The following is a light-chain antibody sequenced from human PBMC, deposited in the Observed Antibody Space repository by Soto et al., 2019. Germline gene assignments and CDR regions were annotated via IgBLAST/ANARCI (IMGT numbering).Light chain of an antibody. CDR1: SGHSSYA. J-gene: IGLJ7*01. Sequence: QLVLTQSPSASASLGASVKLTCTLSSGHSSYAIAWHQQQPEKGPRYLMKLNSDGSHGKGDGIPDRFSGSSSGAERYLTISSLQSEDEADYYCQTWGTGIHGVFGGGTQLTVL. V-gene: IGLV4-69*01. CDR3: QTWGTGIHGV. CDR2: LNSDGSH.